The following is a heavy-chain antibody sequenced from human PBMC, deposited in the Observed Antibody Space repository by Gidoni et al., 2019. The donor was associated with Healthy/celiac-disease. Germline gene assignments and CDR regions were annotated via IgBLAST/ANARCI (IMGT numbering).Heavy chain of an antibody. D-gene: IGHD3-3*01. CDR1: GGSISSGSYY. CDR2: IYTSGST. V-gene: IGHV4-61*02. J-gene: IGHJ3*02. CDR3: ARDYDFWSGYFVFGAFDI. Sequence: QVQLQESGPGLVKPSQTLSLTCTVSGGSISSGSYYWSWIRQPAGKGLEWIGRIYTSGSTNYNPSLKSRVTISVDTSKNQFSLKLSSVTAADTAVYYCARDYDFWSGYFVFGAFDIWGQGTMVTVSS.